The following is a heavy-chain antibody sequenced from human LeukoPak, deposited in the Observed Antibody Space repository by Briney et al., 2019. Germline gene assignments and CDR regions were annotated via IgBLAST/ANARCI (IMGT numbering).Heavy chain of an antibody. D-gene: IGHD6-13*01. CDR3: ARGPIAASDY. V-gene: IGHV1-24*01. CDR2: SDPEDGET. CDR1: GYTLTELS. Sequence: GASVKVSCKVSGYTLTELSMHWVRQAPGKGLEWMGGSDPEDGETIYAQKFQGRVTMTEDTSTDTAYMELRSLRSDDTAVYYCARGPIAASDYWGQGTLVTVSS. J-gene: IGHJ4*02.